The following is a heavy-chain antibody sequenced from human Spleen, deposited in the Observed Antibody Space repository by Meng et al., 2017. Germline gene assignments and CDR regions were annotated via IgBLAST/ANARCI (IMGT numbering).Heavy chain of an antibody. CDR3: VRSSAWVRTGFDP. V-gene: IGHV4-39*01. Sequence: QVQLQESGPGLVKPSGTLSLTCAVSGGSISTSGYYWGWIRQSPGKGLEWIGSIGHSGFTYYTPSVKSRVTVSIDTSKSQFSLKLTSVTAADTAVYFCVRSSAWVRTGFDPWGQGTLVTVSS. J-gene: IGHJ5*02. D-gene: IGHD3-22*01. CDR2: IGHSGFT. CDR1: GGSISTSGYY.